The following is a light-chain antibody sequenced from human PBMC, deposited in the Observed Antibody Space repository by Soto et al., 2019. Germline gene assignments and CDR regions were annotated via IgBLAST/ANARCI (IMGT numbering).Light chain of an antibody. CDR2: AAS. J-gene: IGKJ5*01. V-gene: IGKV1-39*01. CDR3: QQSYTTASIT. CDR1: QSISRN. Sequence: DIQMTQSPSSLSASVGDRVTITCRASQSISRNLNWYQHKPGKAPKLLIYAASSLQNGVPSRFSGGGSWTEFTLSISSLQPEDLGTYYCQQSYTTASITFGQGTRLEIK.